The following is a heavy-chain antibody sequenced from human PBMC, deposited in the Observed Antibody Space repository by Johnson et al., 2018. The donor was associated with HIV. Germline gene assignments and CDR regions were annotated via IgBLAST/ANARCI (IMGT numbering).Heavy chain of an antibody. Sequence: QVQLVESGGGVVQPGRSLRLSCAASGFTFSTYGMHWVRQAPGKGLEWVAVMWYDGSNKYYADSVKGRFTISRDNSKNTLYLQMNSLRAEDTAVYYCARDESGYDEGFDAFDIWGQGTMVTVSS. CDR3: ARDESGYDEGFDAFDI. CDR1: GFTFSTYG. J-gene: IGHJ3*02. V-gene: IGHV3-33*01. D-gene: IGHD5-12*01. CDR2: MWYDGSNK.